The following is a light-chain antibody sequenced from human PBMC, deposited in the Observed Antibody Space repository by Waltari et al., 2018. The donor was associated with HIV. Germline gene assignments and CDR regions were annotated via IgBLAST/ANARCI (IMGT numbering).Light chain of an antibody. J-gene: IGKJ2*01. CDR2: AAI. CDR3: QQSSTTPYT. Sequence: DIQMTQTPPTLSASVGATVSMPCRASQWVGDYVNWYQQKPGKAPTLLIFAAISLSGGASSRFTGGRYGTQYTLTIENVQPEDFGHYFCQQSSTTPYTFGPGTRL. V-gene: IGKV1-39*01. CDR1: QWVGDY.